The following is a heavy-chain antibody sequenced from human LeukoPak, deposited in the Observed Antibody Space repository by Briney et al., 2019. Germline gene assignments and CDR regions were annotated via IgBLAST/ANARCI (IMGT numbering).Heavy chain of an antibody. Sequence: PGGSLRLSCAASGFTFSSYAMNWVRQAPGKGLEWVSGISGSGGGTYYADSVKGRFTISRDNSKNTLYLQMNSLRAEDTAVYYCARESEYYYDSSGYYPKGGDYWGQGTLVTVSS. V-gene: IGHV3-23*01. CDR2: ISGSGGGT. CDR1: GFTFSSYA. CDR3: ARESEYYYDSSGYYPKGGDY. D-gene: IGHD3-22*01. J-gene: IGHJ4*02.